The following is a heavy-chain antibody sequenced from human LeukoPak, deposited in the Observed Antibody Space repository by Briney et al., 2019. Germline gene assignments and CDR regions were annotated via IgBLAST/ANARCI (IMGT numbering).Heavy chain of an antibody. V-gene: IGHV4-4*02. Sequence: SGTLSLTCAVSGGSISSSNWWSWVRQPPGKGLEWMGEINHSGSTNYNPSLKSRVTISVDTSKNQFSLKLSSVTAADTAVYYCARGYAFDIWGQGTMVTVSS. CDR3: ARGYAFDI. CDR2: INHSGST. CDR1: GGSISSSNW. J-gene: IGHJ3*02.